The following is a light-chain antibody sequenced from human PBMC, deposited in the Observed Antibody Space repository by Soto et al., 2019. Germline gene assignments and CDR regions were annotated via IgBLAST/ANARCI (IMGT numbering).Light chain of an antibody. V-gene: IGKV1-5*03. CDR1: QSISSW. CDR2: KAS. CDR3: QQYNSYPWT. J-gene: IGKJ1*01. Sequence: DIQMTQSPSTLSASVGDRVTITSRASQSISSWLAWYQQKPGKAPKLLIYKASSLESGVPSRISGSGSGTEFTLTISSLQPDDFATYYCQQYNSYPWTFGQGTKVEIK.